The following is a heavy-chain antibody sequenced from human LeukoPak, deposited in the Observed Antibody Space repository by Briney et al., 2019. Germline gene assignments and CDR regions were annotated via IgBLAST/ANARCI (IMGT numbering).Heavy chain of an antibody. CDR1: GFTFSSYG. J-gene: IGHJ6*02. Sequence: GGSLRLSCAASGFTFSSYGMHWVRQAPGKGLEWVAVISYDGSNKYYADSVKGRFTISRDNSKNTLYLQMNSLRAEDTAVYYCAKRLVAATDYYYGMDVWGQGTTVTVSS. CDR2: ISYDGSNK. CDR3: AKRLVAATDYYYGMDV. D-gene: IGHD2-15*01. V-gene: IGHV3-30*18.